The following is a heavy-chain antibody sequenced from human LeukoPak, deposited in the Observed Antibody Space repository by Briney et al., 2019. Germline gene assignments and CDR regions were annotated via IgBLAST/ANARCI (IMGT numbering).Heavy chain of an antibody. CDR2: INHSGST. CDR3: ARGRRSLPYGSGSYYS. J-gene: IGHJ5*02. CDR1: GGSFSGYY. D-gene: IGHD3-10*01. V-gene: IGHV4-34*01. Sequence: PETLSLTCAVYGGSFSGYYWSWIRQPPGKGLEWIGEINHSGSTNYNPSLKSRVTISVDTSKNQFSLKLSSVTAADTAVYYCARGRRSLPYGSGSYYSWGQGTLVTVSS.